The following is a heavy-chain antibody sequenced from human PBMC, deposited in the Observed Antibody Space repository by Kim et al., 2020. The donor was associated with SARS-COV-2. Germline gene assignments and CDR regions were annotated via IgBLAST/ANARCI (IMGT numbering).Heavy chain of an antibody. V-gene: IGHV1-69*13. CDR3: ARDNPLYGAQSY. CDR1: GGTFSSYA. D-gene: IGHD4-17*01. CDR2: IIPIFGTA. Sequence: SVKVSCKASGGTFSSYAISWVRQAPGQGLEWMGGIIPIFGTANYAQKFQGRVTITADESTSTAYMELSSLRSEDTAVYYCARDNPLYGAQSYWGQGTLVTVSP. J-gene: IGHJ4*02.